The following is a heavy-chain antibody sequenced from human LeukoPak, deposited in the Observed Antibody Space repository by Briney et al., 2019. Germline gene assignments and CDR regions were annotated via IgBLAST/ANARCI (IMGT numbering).Heavy chain of an antibody. Sequence: PGRSLRLSCAASGFTFSSYAMHWVRQAPGKGLEWVAVISYDGSNKYYADSVKGRFTISRDNSKNTLYLQMNSLRAEDTAVYYCARDNEGIAAAGTGAFDYWGQGTLVTVSS. V-gene: IGHV3-30-3*01. D-gene: IGHD6-13*01. CDR2: ISYDGSNK. CDR1: GFTFSSYA. J-gene: IGHJ4*02. CDR3: ARDNEGIAAAGTGAFDY.